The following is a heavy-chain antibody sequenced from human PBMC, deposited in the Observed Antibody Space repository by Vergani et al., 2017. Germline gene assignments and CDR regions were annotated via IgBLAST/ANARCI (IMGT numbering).Heavy chain of an antibody. V-gene: IGHV1-46*01. D-gene: IGHD5-18*01. J-gene: IGHJ6*02. CDR3: ARDPGRVQLWLRSYYYGMDV. CDR1: GYTFTSYY. Sequence: VQLLESGAEVKKPGASVKVSCKASGYTFTSYYMHWVRQAPGQGLEWMGIINPSGGSTSYAQKFQGRVTMTRDTSTSTVYMELSSLRSEDTAVYYCARDPGRVQLWLRSYYYGMDVWGQGTTVTVSS. CDR2: INPSGGST.